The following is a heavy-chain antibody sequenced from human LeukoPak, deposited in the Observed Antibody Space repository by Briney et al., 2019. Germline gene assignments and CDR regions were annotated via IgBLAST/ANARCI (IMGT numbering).Heavy chain of an antibody. V-gene: IGHV3-30*18. Sequence: GRSLRLSCAASGFTFSSYGMHWVRQAPGKGLEWVAVISYDGSNKYYADSVKGRFTISRDNSIHTLYLQMNSLRAEDKAVYYCAKLSSIAAAAVDAFDIWGQGTMVTVSS. CDR1: GFTFSSYG. D-gene: IGHD6-13*01. CDR3: AKLSSIAAAAVDAFDI. J-gene: IGHJ3*02. CDR2: ISYDGSNK.